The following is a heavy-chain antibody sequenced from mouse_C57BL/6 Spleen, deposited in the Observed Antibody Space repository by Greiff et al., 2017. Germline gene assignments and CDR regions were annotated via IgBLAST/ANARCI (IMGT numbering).Heavy chain of an antibody. CDR2: ISNGGGSI. Sequence: EVKVVESGGGLVQPGGSLKLSCAASGFTFSDYYMYWVRQTPEKRLEWVAYISNGGGSIYYPDTVKGRFTISRDNAKNTLYLQMSRLKSEDTAMYYCARGDYGSSSWFAYWGQGTLVTVSA. V-gene: IGHV5-12*01. CDR3: ARGDYGSSSWFAY. D-gene: IGHD1-1*01. J-gene: IGHJ3*01. CDR1: GFTFSDYY.